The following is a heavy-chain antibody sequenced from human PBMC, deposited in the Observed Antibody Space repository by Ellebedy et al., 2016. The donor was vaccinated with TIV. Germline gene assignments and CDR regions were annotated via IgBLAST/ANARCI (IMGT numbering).Heavy chain of an antibody. V-gene: IGHV3-30*01. CDR2: ISYDGSGR. J-gene: IGHJ6*02. CDR1: GFTFSSHV. Sequence: PGGSLRLSCEASGFTFSSHVIHWVRQAPGKGLEWVAMISYDGSGRHYADSVKGRFTISRDNSKNILYLQMNSLRLEDTAEYRCARDYYGSGSSLTGMDVWGLGTTVTVSS. D-gene: IGHD3-10*01. CDR3: ARDYYGSGSSLTGMDV.